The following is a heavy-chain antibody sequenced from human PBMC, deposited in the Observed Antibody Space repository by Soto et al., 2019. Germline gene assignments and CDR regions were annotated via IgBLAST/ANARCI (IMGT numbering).Heavy chain of an antibody. V-gene: IGHV4-59*08. CDR2: MYDSVTT. Sequence: SETLSLTCSVSGASISSNHWTWIRQPPGKGLEWIGCMYDSVTTRYDSFFKGRVTISIDTSKNQFSLKLSSVTAADTAVYFCARGRYYDILTGPIPTFDYWGQGTLVTV. J-gene: IGHJ4*02. CDR1: GASISSNH. D-gene: IGHD3-9*01. CDR3: ARGRYYDILTGPIPTFDY.